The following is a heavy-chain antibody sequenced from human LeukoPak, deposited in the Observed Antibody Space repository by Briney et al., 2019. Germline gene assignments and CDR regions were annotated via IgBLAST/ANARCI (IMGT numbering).Heavy chain of an antibody. Sequence: SETLSLTCIVSGGSISSTSYYWGWIRQPPGKGLEWIGSFYYSGSTYYNPSLKSRVTISVDSSKNQFSLKLSSVTAADTALYYCATLKAAAVYYYCMDVWGKGTTVTVSS. J-gene: IGHJ6*03. V-gene: IGHV4-39*01. CDR3: ATLKAAAVYYYCMDV. D-gene: IGHD6-13*01. CDR1: GGSISSTSYY. CDR2: FYYSGST.